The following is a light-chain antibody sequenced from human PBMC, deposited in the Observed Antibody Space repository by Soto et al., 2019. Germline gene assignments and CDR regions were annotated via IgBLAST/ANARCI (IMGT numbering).Light chain of an antibody. CDR1: QSISSNY. CDR3: QQYGSSSFA. CDR2: GAF. Sequence: EIVLTQSPGTLSVSPGERATLFCRARQSISSNYLAWYQKKPGQAPRLLLYGAFNRATGIPDRFSGSGSGTDFTLTISRLESEDCAFYYCQQYGSSSFAFGPGTKVEIK. J-gene: IGKJ3*01. V-gene: IGKV3-20*01.